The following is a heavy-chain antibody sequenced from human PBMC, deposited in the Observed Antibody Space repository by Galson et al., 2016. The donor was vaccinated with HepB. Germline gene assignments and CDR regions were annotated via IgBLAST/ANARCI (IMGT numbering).Heavy chain of an antibody. CDR1: GGSNSRFY. Sequence: SETLSLTCTISGGSNSRFYWSWVRQSPEKGLEWIGDINYSGTTNYNPSLKSRVTISVDMSKSQFSLKLNSVTAADTAVYYCAGQMPALMSIDYWGQGTLVTVSS. V-gene: IGHV4-59*01. J-gene: IGHJ4*02. D-gene: IGHD2-2*01. CDR3: AGQMPALMSIDY. CDR2: INYSGTT.